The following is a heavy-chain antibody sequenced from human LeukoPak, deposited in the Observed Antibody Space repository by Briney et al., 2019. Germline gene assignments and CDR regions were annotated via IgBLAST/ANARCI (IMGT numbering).Heavy chain of an antibody. V-gene: IGHV4-4*07. CDR1: GGSMTNSY. D-gene: IGHD4-23*01. CDR2: IFTTGST. J-gene: IGHJ4*02. Sequence: SETLSLTCTVSGGSMTNSYCNWIRQPAGKGLEWIGRIFTTGSTTYNPSLKSRLTMSVDTTKSHFSLKLSSVTAADTAVYYCARQASGGGRIPFDSWGQGALVAVSS. CDR3: ARQASGGGRIPFDS.